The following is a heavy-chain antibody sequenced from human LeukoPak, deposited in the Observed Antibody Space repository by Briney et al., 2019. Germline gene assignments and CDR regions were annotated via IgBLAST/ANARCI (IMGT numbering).Heavy chain of an antibody. CDR2: IYPRDGST. CDR1: GYTFTNNY. J-gene: IGHJ4*02. CDR3: ARDQEGFDY. V-gene: IGHV1-46*01. Sequence: ASVKVSCKASGYTFTNNYLHWVRQAPGQGLEWTGMIYPRDGSTSYAQNFQGRVTVTRDTSTTTVHMELGGLRSEDTAVYYCARDQEGFDYWGQGTVVTVSS.